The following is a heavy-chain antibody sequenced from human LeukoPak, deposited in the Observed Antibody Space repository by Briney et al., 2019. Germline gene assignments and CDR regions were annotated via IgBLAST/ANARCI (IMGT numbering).Heavy chain of an antibody. J-gene: IGHJ1*01. CDR1: GDSINTYF. V-gene: IGHV4-59*01. Sequence: PSETLSLTCNVSGDSINTYFWNWIRQPPGKGLEWLGYISHSGSTNYNPSLKSRLTMSVDMSKNQFSLRLTSATAADTAVYFGAKSGWLRRAFFQDWGQGILVTVSS. D-gene: IGHD6-19*01. CDR3: AKSGWLRRAFFQD. CDR2: ISHSGST.